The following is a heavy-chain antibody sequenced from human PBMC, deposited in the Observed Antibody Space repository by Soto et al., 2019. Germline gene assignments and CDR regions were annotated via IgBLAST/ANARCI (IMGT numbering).Heavy chain of an antibody. Sequence: SETLSLTCTVSGGSISSYYWSWIRQPPGKGLEWIGYIYYSGSTNYNPSLKSRVTISVDTSKNQFSLKLSSVTAADTAVYYCARVGPTELWFGELYGGYFDYWGQGTLVTVSS. V-gene: IGHV4-59*01. CDR2: IYYSGST. D-gene: IGHD3-10*01. CDR3: ARVGPTELWFGELYGGYFDY. J-gene: IGHJ4*02. CDR1: GGSISSYY.